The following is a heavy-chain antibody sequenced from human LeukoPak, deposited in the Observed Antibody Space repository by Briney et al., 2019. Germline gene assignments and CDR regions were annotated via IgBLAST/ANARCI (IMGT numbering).Heavy chain of an antibody. CDR1: GGSISSGGYY. J-gene: IGHJ5*02. CDR2: IYYSGST. Sequence: SETLSLTCTVSGGSISSGGYYWSWIRQHPGKGLEWIGYIYYSGSTYYNPSLKSRVTISVDTSKNQFSLKLSSVTAADTVVYYCARDWSKDGDSWWFDPWGQGTLVTVSS. CDR3: ARDWSKDGDSWWFDP. V-gene: IGHV4-31*03. D-gene: IGHD2-8*02.